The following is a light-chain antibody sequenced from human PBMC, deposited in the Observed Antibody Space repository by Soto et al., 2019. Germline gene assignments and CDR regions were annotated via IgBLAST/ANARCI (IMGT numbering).Light chain of an antibody. CDR2: TNN. CDR1: TSNIERHS. Sequence: QSVLTQPPSTCRTPGQRIIISCSGSTSNIERHSANRFQQVPGAAPRRRIITNNQRPSGGRDGFSGSKSGASASLAISRLQSEDEATYYCATWDDSRKGVFGSGTKGTVL. CDR3: ATWDDSRKGV. V-gene: IGLV1-44*01. J-gene: IGLJ1*01.